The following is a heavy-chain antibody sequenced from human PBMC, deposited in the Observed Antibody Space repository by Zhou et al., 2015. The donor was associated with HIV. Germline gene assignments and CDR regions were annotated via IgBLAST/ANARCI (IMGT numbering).Heavy chain of an antibody. V-gene: IGHV3-23*04. Sequence: VQLVESGGGVVQPGRSLRLSCAASGFAFSNYAMSWVRQAPGKGLEWVSSISGTGDKIHSADFVKGRFTISRDNSKTTLYLQMNSLRAEDTAVYYCATPKGPYSSGWTPTSASWFDPWGQGTLVTVSS. CDR1: GFAFSNYA. J-gene: IGHJ5*02. CDR2: ISGTGDKI. CDR3: ATPKGPYSSGWTPTSASWFDP. D-gene: IGHD6-19*01.